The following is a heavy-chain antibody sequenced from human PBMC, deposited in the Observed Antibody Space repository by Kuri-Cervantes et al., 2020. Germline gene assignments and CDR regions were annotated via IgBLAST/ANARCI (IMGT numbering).Heavy chain of an antibody. CDR1: GFTFSSYA. J-gene: IGHJ4*02. V-gene: IGHV3-23*01. D-gene: IGHD3-10*01. Sequence: ETLSLTCAASGFTFSSYAMSWVRQAPGKGLEWVSAISGSGGSTYYADSVKGRFTISRDNSKNTLYLQMNSLRAEDTAVYYCAKDFGSGDYWGQGTLVTVSS. CDR2: ISGSGGST. CDR3: AKDFGSGDY.